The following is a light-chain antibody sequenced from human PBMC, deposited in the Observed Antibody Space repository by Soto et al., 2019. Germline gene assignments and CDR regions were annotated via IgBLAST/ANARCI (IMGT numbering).Light chain of an antibody. CDR2: DAS. J-gene: IGKJ4*01. Sequence: EFVLTQSPGTLSLSPGERATLSCRASQTVRNNYLAWYQQKPGQAPRLLIYDASSRATGIPDRFSGGGSGADFTLTICRLEPEDFAVYYCQQFSSYPLTSGGGTKVDIK. CDR1: QTVRNNY. CDR3: QQFSSYPLT. V-gene: IGKV3-20*01.